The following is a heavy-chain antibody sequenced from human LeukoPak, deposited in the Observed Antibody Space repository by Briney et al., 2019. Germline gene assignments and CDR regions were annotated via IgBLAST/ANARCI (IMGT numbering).Heavy chain of an antibody. Sequence: PGGSLRLSCAASGLTFNNYALTWIRQAPGKGLEWVSSISGRGGNTYYADSVKGRFTISRDDSKNTLFLQMNSLRAEDTAVYYCATGYSDSLRSPLDSWGQGTLDTVSS. J-gene: IGHJ5*01. CDR1: GLTFNNYA. CDR3: ATGYSDSLRSPLDS. D-gene: IGHD3-22*01. CDR2: ISGRGGNT. V-gene: IGHV3-23*01.